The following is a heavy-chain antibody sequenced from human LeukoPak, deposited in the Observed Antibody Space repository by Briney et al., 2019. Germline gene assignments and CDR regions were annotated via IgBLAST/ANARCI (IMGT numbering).Heavy chain of an antibody. Sequence: SETLPLTCAVSGCSLSNCYWRSLVRQPPVKGPELIVEINHSGSTNYNPSLKRRATISLDIYKNQFALTLNYVTARAADVHYCSTYGPVSGGYTFEYWGQGALVRVST. CDR1: GCSLSNCYW. D-gene: IGHD2-15*01. V-gene: IGHV4-4*02. CDR2: INHSGST. CDR3: STYGPVSGGYTFEY. J-gene: IGHJ4*02.